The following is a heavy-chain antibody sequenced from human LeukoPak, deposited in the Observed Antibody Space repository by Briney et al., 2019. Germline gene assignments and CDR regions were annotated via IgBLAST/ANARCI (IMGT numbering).Heavy chain of an antibody. CDR1: RFTFSSYA. J-gene: IGHJ4*02. V-gene: IGHV3-23*01. Sequence: GGSLRLSCAASRFTFSSYAMSWVRQAPGKGLEWVSAISGSGGSTYYADSVKGRFTISRDTSKDTVYLQMHSLRAEDTAVYYCAKGDVLPSYPTFDYWGQGTLVTVSS. CDR2: ISGSGGST. D-gene: IGHD3-9*01. CDR3: AKGDVLPSYPTFDY.